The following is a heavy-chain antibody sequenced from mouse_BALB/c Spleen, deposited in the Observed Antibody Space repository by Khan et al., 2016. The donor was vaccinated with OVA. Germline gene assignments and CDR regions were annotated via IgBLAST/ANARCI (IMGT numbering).Heavy chain of an antibody. J-gene: IGHJ3*01. CDR2: MNSDGYYT. D-gene: IGHD4-1*01. V-gene: IGHV5-6*01. CDR1: GFTFSTYG. CDR3: ASHLTGSFAY. Sequence: EVELVESGGDLMKPGGSLKLSCAASGFTFSTYGMSWVRQTPDKRLEWVATMNSDGYYTYYPDSVQGRFTISRNNAKNTLYLQMSSLKSEGTAMYYCASHLTGSFAYWGQGTLVTVSA.